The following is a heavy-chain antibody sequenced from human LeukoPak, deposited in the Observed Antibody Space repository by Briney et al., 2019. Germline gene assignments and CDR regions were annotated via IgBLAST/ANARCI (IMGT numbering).Heavy chain of an antibody. CDR1: GGSISSYY. D-gene: IGHD1-26*01. CDR2: IYYSGST. Sequence: SETLSLTCTVSGGSISSYYWSWIRQPPGKGLEWIGYIYYSGSTNYNPSLKSRVTISVDASKNQFSLKLSSVTAADTAVYYCAREEWETYYFDYWGQGTLVTVSS. V-gene: IGHV4-59*01. CDR3: AREEWETYYFDY. J-gene: IGHJ4*02.